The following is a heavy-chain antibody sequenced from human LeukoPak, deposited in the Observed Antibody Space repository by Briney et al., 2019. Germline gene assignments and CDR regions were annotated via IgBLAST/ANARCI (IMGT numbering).Heavy chain of an antibody. V-gene: IGHV3-21*04. J-gene: IGHJ6*03. CDR1: GFTFDNYV. Sequence: PGGSLRLSCAASGFTFDNYVMKWVRQAPGKGLEWVSSISSTSTYIYYADSVQGRFTISRDNAKNSLYLQMNSLRAEDTALYHCARSLGHTSYYYMDVWGKGTTVTVSS. D-gene: IGHD1-26*01. CDR2: ISSTSTYI. CDR3: ARSLGHTSYYYMDV.